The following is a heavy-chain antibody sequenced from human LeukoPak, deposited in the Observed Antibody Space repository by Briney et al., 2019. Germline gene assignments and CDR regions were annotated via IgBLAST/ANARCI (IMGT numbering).Heavy chain of an antibody. D-gene: IGHD6-6*01. Sequence: SETLSLTCAVSGGSISSSNWWSWVRQPPGKGLEWIGVIYHSGSTNYNPSLKSRVTISVDKSKNQFSLKLSSVTAADTAVYYCARDARTRIAARHGREPHAFDIWGQGTMVTVSS. V-gene: IGHV4-4*02. CDR1: GGSISSSNW. J-gene: IGHJ3*02. CDR3: ARDARTRIAARHGREPHAFDI. CDR2: IYHSGST.